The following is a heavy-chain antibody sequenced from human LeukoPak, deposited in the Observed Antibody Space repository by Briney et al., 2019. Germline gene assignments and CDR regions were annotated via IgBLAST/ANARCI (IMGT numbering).Heavy chain of an antibody. J-gene: IGHJ4*02. CDR1: GGSTSSYY. CDR2: IYYSGST. Sequence: SETLSLTCTVSGGSTSSYYWSWIRQPPGKGLEWIGYIYYSGSTSYNPSLKSRVTISVDTSKNQFSLKLSSVTAADTAVYYCARGAADFWSGYLVYWGQGTLVTVSS. CDR3: ARGAADFWSGYLVY. V-gene: IGHV4-59*12. D-gene: IGHD3-3*01.